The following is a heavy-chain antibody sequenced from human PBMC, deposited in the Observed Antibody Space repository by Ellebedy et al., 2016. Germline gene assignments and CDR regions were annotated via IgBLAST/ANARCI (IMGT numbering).Heavy chain of an antibody. CDR1: AGSISRYY. D-gene: IGHD3-10*01. V-gene: IGHV4-59*01. J-gene: IGHJ4*02. CDR2: IYYTGTT. CDR3: ARRGGVSFGERPIDY. Sequence: SETLSLTCIVSAGSISRYYWSWIRQPPGPGLEWIGNIYYTGTTHYNPSLPSRVTISLDTSKNQFSLRLTSVTAADTAVYYCARRGGVSFGERPIDYWGQGTLVTVSS.